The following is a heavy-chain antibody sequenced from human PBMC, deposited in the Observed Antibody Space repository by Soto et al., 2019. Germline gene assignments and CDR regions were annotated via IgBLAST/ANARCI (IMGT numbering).Heavy chain of an antibody. J-gene: IGHJ5*02. Sequence: QVQLVESGGGVVQPGRSLRLSCAASGFTFSSYAMHWVRQAPGKGLEWVAVISYDGSNKYYADSVKGRFTISRDNSKNTPYLQMNSLRAEDTAVYYCARGGIVVVPAAIRFDPWGQGTLVTVSS. CDR2: ISYDGSNK. D-gene: IGHD2-2*02. CDR1: GFTFSSYA. V-gene: IGHV3-30-3*01. CDR3: ARGGIVVVPAAIRFDP.